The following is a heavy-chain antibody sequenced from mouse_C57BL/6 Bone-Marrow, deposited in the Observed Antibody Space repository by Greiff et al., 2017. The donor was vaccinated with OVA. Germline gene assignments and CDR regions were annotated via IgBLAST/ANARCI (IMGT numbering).Heavy chain of an antibody. CDR1: GYAFTNYL. Sequence: VQLQQSGAELVRPGPSVKESCKASGYAFTNYLIEWVKQRPGQGLEWIGVINPGSGGTNYNEKFKGKATLTADKSSSTAYMQLSSLTSEDSAVYFCARGLFTTAWYFDVWGTGTTVTVSS. D-gene: IGHD1-2*01. J-gene: IGHJ1*03. CDR2: INPGSGGT. V-gene: IGHV1-54*01. CDR3: ARGLFTTAWYFDV.